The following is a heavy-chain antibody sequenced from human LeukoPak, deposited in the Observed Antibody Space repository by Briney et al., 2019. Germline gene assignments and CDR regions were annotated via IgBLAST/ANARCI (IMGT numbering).Heavy chain of an antibody. CDR1: GGSISSYY. J-gene: IGHJ4*02. V-gene: IGHV4-4*07. CDR2: IYTSGST. D-gene: IGHD1-26*01. CDR3: ARDIRMVGATLYFDY. Sequence: PSETLSLTCTVSGGSISSYYWSWIRQPAGKGLEWIGRIYTSGSTNYNPSLKSRVTISVDTSKNQFSLKLTSVTAADTAVYYCARDIRMVGATLYFDYWGQGTLVTVSS.